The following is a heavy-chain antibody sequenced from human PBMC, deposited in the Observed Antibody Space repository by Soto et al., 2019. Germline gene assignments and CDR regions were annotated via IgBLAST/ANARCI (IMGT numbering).Heavy chain of an antibody. Sequence: QVQLVESWGGVVQPGRSLRLSCAASGFTFSSDAMHCVRQAQGKALEWVAVISYDGINKYYADSVKGLFTISRDNSKNALYRQMSSLRAEDIAVYYCAIDLEDILTGLRDYYYYGTDVWGQGATVIVSS. CDR3: AIDLEDILTGLRDYYYYGTDV. J-gene: IGHJ6*02. V-gene: IGHV3-30-3*01. CDR2: ISYDGINK. CDR1: GFTFSSDA. D-gene: IGHD3-9*01.